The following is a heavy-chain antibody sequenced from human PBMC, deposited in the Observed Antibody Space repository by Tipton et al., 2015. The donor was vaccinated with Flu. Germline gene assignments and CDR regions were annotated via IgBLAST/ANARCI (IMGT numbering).Heavy chain of an antibody. CDR1: GYSFTDFY. CDR3: ARISRDGFNAFDY. J-gene: IGHJ4*02. D-gene: IGHD5-24*01. CDR2: INPNSGDT. V-gene: IGHV1-2*06. Sequence: QMQLVQSGAEVEKPGASVKVSCKASGYSFTDFYIHWVRQAPGQGLEWMGRINPNSGDTNSAQKFQGRLIMTGDTSTTTVYMELSRLRSDDTAVYYCARISRDGFNAFDYWGQGTLVTVSS.